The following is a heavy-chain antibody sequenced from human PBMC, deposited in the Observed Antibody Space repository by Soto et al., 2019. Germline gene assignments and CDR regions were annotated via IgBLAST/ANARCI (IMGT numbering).Heavy chain of an antibody. CDR1: GFTFSSYG. D-gene: IGHD6-19*01. Sequence: PGGSLRLSCAASGFTFSSYGMHWVRQAPGKGLEWVAVISYDGSNKYYADSVKGRFTISRDNSKNTLYLQMNSLRAEDTAVYYCAKEVEDSSGWYVPSYYYYYGMDVWGQGTTVTVSS. CDR2: ISYDGSNK. CDR3: AKEVEDSSGWYVPSYYYYYGMDV. J-gene: IGHJ6*02. V-gene: IGHV3-30*18.